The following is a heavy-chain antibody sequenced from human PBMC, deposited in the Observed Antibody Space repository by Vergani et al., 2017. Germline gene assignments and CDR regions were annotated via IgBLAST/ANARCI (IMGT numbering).Heavy chain of an antibody. D-gene: IGHD3-10*01. Sequence: EVQLVQSGAEVKKPGESLKISCKGSGYSFTSYWIGWVRQMPGKGLEWMGIIYPGDSDTSYSPSFQGQVTISADKSISTAYLQWSSLKASDTAMYYCARSSLLWFGDDGMDVWGQGTTVTVSS. CDR1: GYSFTSYW. CDR2: IYPGDSDT. V-gene: IGHV5-51*01. J-gene: IGHJ6*02. CDR3: ARSSLLWFGDDGMDV.